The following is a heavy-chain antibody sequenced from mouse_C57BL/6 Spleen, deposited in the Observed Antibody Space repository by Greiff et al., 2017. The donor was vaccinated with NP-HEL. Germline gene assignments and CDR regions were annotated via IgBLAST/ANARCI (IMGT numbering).Heavy chain of an antibody. Sequence: VQLQQSGPELVKPGASVKISCKASGYTFTDYYMNWVKQSHGKSLEWIGDINPNNGGTSYNQKFKGKATLTVDKSSSTAYMELRSLTSEDSAVYYCARVRQLRSRDYFDYWGQGTTLTVSS. D-gene: IGHD3-2*02. CDR2: INPNNGGT. CDR3: ARVRQLRSRDYFDY. J-gene: IGHJ2*01. V-gene: IGHV1-26*01. CDR1: GYTFTDYY.